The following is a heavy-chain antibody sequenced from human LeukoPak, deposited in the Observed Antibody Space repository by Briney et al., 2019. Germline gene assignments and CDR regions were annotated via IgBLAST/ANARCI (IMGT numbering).Heavy chain of an antibody. CDR2: ISWNSGSI. D-gene: IGHD4-17*01. J-gene: IGHJ4*02. Sequence: GGSLRLSCAASGFTFDDYAMHWVRQAPGKGLEWVSSISWNSGSIGYADSVKGRLTISRDNAKNSLYLQMNSLRAEDTALYYCAKALDYGDYATYFDYWGQGTLVTVSS. CDR3: AKALDYGDYATYFDY. V-gene: IGHV3-9*01. CDR1: GFTFDDYA.